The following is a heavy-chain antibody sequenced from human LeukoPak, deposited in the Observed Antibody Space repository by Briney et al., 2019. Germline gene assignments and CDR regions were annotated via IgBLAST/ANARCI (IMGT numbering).Heavy chain of an antibody. J-gene: IGHJ6*03. CDR1: GGSISSGGYY. CDR2: IYYSGST. Sequence: KASETLSLTCTVSGGSISSGGYYWSWIRQHPGKGLEWIGYIYYSGSTYYNPSLKSRVTISVDTYKNQFSLKLSSVTAADTAVYYCARDPGYSYGDYYYYMDVWGKGTTVTVSS. V-gene: IGHV4-31*03. D-gene: IGHD5-18*01. CDR3: ARDPGYSYGDYYYYMDV.